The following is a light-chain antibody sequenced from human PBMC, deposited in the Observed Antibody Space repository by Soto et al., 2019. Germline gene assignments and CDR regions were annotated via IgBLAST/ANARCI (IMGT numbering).Light chain of an antibody. CDR2: KAS. CDR1: QSINSW. Sequence: DIQLTQSPSTLSASVGDRVTITCRASQSINSWLAWYQQMPGKAPKLLIYKASSLDTGVPSRFSGTGSGTEVTLTISSLQPDDFATYYCQQYNTWWTFGQGTKVEIK. J-gene: IGKJ1*01. CDR3: QQYNTWWT. V-gene: IGKV1-5*03.